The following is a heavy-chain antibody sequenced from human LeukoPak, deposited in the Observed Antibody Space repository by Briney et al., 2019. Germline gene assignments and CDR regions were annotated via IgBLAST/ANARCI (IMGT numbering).Heavy chain of an antibody. D-gene: IGHD1-26*01. Sequence: SQTLSLTCAISGDSVSSNSASWNWIRQSPSRGLEWLGRTYYRSKWNTDYAGSVKGRITINPDTSKNQFSLYLNSVTPEDTAVYYCARDPDSSYEWGPFDPWGQGTLVTVSS. CDR1: GDSVSSNSAS. J-gene: IGHJ5*02. CDR2: TYYRSKWNT. CDR3: ARDPDSSYEWGPFDP. V-gene: IGHV6-1*01.